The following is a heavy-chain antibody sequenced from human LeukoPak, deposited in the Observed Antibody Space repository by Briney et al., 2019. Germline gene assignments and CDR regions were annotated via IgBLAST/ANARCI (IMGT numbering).Heavy chain of an antibody. Sequence: GASVKVSCKASGYTFTSYGISWVRQAPGQGLEWMGWISAYNGNTNYAQKLQGRVTMTTDTSTSTAYMELRSLRSDDTAVYYCARDMKRSHARWENLGFDPWGQGTLVTVSS. CDR2: ISAYNGNT. V-gene: IGHV1-18*01. D-gene: IGHD1-26*01. CDR1: GYTFTSYG. CDR3: ARDMKRSHARWENLGFDP. J-gene: IGHJ5*02.